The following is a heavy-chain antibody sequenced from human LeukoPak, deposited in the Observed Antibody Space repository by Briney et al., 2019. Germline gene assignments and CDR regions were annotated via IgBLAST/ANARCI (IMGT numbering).Heavy chain of an antibody. V-gene: IGHV3-23*01. CDR2: ISGSGGST. J-gene: IGHJ4*02. Sequence: PGGSLRLSCAASGFTFSSYAMSWVRQAPGKGLEWVSAISGSGGSTYYADSLKGRFTISRDNSKNTQYLQMNSLRAEDTAVYYCASCSSTSCYAHYFDYWGQGTLVTVSS. CDR3: ASCSSTSCYAHYFDY. D-gene: IGHD2-2*01. CDR1: GFTFSSYA.